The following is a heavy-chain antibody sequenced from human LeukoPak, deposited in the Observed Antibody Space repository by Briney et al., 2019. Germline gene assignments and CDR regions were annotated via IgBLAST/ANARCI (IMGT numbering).Heavy chain of an antibody. CDR2: IYHSGST. V-gene: IGHV4-30-2*01. D-gene: IGHD3-22*01. Sequence: SETLSLTCAVSGGSISSGGYSWSWIRQPPGKGLEWIGYIYHSGSTYYNPSLKSRVTISVDTSKNQFSLKLSSVTAADTAVYYCARTPARYYYDSSGYRLHYYYGMDVWGQGTTVTVSS. CDR1: GGSISSGGYS. CDR3: ARTPARYYYDSSGYRLHYYYGMDV. J-gene: IGHJ6*02.